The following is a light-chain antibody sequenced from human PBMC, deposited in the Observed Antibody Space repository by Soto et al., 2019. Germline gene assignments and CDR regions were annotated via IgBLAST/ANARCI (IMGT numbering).Light chain of an antibody. CDR1: QSVSSNY. CDR3: QQYGSSPRT. J-gene: IGKJ1*01. V-gene: IGKV3-20*01. Sequence: EIVLTQSPATLSLSPGERATLSCRASQSVSSNYLAWYQQKPGQAPRLLIFAASSRNTGIPDRFGGSGSGTDFTLTISRLEPEDFAVYHCQQYGSSPRTFGQGTKVEIK. CDR2: AAS.